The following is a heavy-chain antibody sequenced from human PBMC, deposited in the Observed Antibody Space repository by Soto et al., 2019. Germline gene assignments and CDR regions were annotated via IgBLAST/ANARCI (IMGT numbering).Heavy chain of an antibody. D-gene: IGHD4-17*01. J-gene: IGHJ2*01. CDR3: ARDRFSYDYEPYWYFDL. CDR2: IWYDGSNK. V-gene: IGHV3-33*01. CDR1: GFTFSSYG. Sequence: QVQLVESGGGVVQPGRSLRLSCAASGFTFSSYGMHWVRQAPGKGLEWVAVIWYDGSNKYYADSVKGRFTISRDNSKNTLYLQMNSLRAEDTAVYYCARDRFSYDYEPYWYFDLWGRGTLVTVSS.